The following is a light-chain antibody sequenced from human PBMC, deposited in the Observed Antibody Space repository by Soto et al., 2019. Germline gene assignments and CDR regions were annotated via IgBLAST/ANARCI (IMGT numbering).Light chain of an antibody. Sequence: EIVMTQSPATLSVSPGGVATLSCRAAQDVTTNFAWYQLKRGQPPRLLIYDISTRATGVPARFSGSGSGTEFTLTISGLQSEDFALYFCQQYNNWPFSFGQGTRLEIK. V-gene: IGKV3-15*01. CDR2: DIS. CDR1: QDVTTN. J-gene: IGKJ5*01. CDR3: QQYNNWPFS.